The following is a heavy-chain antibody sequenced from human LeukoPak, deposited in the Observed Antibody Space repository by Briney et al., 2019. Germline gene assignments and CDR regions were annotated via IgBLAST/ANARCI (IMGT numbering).Heavy chain of an antibody. D-gene: IGHD4-17*01. CDR3: ARTYGDYYFFDY. V-gene: IGHV1-69*04. CDR1: GGTFSSYA. CDR2: IIPILGIA. Sequence: SVKVSCKASGGTFSSYAISWVRQAPGQGLEWMGRIIPILGIANYAQKFQGRVTITADKSTSTAYMELSSLRSEDTAAYYCARTYGDYYFFDYWGQGTLVTVSS. J-gene: IGHJ4*02.